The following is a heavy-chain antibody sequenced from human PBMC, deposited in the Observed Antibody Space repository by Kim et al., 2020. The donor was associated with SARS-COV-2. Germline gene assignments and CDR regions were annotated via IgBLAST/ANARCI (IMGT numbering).Heavy chain of an antibody. J-gene: IGHJ4*02. CDR2: INSDGSST. CDR3: ASVGIGNYYFDY. V-gene: IGHV3-74*01. CDR1: GFTFSSYW. D-gene: IGHD2-15*01. Sequence: GGSLILSCAASGFTFSSYWMHWVRQAPGKGLVWVSRINSDGSSTSYADSVKGRFTISRDNAKNTLYLQMNSLRAEDTAVYYCASVGIGNYYFDYWGQGTLVTVSS.